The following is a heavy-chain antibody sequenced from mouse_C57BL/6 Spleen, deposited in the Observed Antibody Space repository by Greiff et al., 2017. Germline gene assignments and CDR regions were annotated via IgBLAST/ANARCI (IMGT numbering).Heavy chain of an antibody. Sequence: QVQLQQSGAELVKPGASVKISCKASGYAFSSYWMNWVKQRPGKGLEWIGQIYPGDGDTNYNGKFKGKATLTADKSSSTAYMQLSSLTSEDAAVYFCARSEITTEGFAYWGQGTLVTVSA. V-gene: IGHV1-80*01. CDR2: IYPGDGDT. D-gene: IGHD1-1*01. J-gene: IGHJ3*01. CDR1: GYAFSSYW. CDR3: ARSEITTEGFAY.